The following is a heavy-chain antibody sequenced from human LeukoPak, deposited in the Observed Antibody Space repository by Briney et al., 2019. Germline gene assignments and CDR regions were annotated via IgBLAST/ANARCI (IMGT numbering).Heavy chain of an antibody. Sequence: SETLSLTCSVSGYSISSHYYWGWIRQPPGKGLEWIGSIYHSGDTYFNPSLKTRVTISVDTSRNQFSLKLSSVTAADTAVYYCARDRSGSYPNFDYWGQGTLVTVSS. D-gene: IGHD1-26*01. J-gene: IGHJ4*02. CDR1: GYSISSHYY. CDR2: IYHSGDT. V-gene: IGHV4-38-2*02. CDR3: ARDRSGSYPNFDY.